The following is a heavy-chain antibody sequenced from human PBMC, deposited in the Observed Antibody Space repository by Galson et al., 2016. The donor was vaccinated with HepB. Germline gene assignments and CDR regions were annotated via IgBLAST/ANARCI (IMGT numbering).Heavy chain of an antibody. Sequence: SLRLSCAASGFTFNRYWMHWVRQAPGEGLVWVSRVSAVGRNPNYAASVKGRFTISRDNSKCTLFWKMNRLRFEDTAVYYCARVGYYDLWNAYSYYYWMDFWGKGTTVTVSS. D-gene: IGHD3-3*01. J-gene: IGHJ6*04. CDR1: GFTFNRYW. V-gene: IGHV3-74*01. CDR3: ARVGYYDLWNAYSYYYWMDF. CDR2: VSAVGRNP.